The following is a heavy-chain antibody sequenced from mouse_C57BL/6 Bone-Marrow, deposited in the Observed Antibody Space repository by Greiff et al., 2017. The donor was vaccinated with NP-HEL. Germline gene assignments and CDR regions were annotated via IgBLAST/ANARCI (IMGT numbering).Heavy chain of an antibody. D-gene: IGHD2-5*01. CDR3: ARRPFYSNYAMDY. V-gene: IGHV8-12*01. Sequence: QVTLKESGPGILQPSQTLSLTCSFSGFSLSTSGMGVSWIRQPPGKGLVWLVHLYWDGDKRYNPFLKSRLTISKDTSRNQVFLKITSVDTADTATYYCARRPFYSNYAMDYWGQGTSGTVSS. J-gene: IGHJ4*01. CDR1: GFSLSTSGMG. CDR2: LYWDGDK.